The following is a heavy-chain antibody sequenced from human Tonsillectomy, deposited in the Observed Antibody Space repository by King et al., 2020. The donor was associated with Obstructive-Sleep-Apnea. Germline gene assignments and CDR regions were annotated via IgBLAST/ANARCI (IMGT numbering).Heavy chain of an antibody. CDR1: GFTFSSYA. V-gene: IGHV3-23*04. CDR3: AKDIGTTVTRDY. D-gene: IGHD4-17*01. CDR2: IICGGKT. J-gene: IGHJ4*02. Sequence: VQLVESGGGLVQPGGSLKLSCVTSGFTFSSYAMSWVRQAPGKGLEGGSSIICGGKTYYADSLKGRLTISPDNSKNTLYLQMNSRRAEDTAVYYCAKDIGTTVTRDYWGQGTLVTVSS.